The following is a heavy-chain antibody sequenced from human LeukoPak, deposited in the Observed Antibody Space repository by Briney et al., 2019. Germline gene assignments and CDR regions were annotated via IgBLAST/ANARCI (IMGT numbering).Heavy chain of an antibody. CDR3: ATNGDLAVAGTGPAEYFQH. CDR1: GGSFSGYY. Sequence: SETLSLTCAVYGGSFSGYYWSWIRQPPGKGLEWIGGINHSGSTNYNPSLKSRVTISVDTSKNQFSLKLSSVTAADTAVYYCATNGDLAVAGTGPAEYFQHWGQGTLVTVSS. CDR2: INHSGST. D-gene: IGHD6-19*01. V-gene: IGHV4-34*01. J-gene: IGHJ1*01.